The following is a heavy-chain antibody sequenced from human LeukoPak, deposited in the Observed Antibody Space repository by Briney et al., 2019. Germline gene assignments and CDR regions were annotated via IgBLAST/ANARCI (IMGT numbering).Heavy chain of an antibody. CDR3: ARGEYSSSWDHYYFDY. D-gene: IGHD6-13*01. J-gene: IGHJ4*02. CDR2: INPNSGGT. Sequence: ASVKVSCKASGYTFTGYYMHWVRQAPGQGLEWMGRINPNSGGTNYAQTFQGRVTMTRDTSITTAYLEVCSLRSDDTAVYYCARGEYSSSWDHYYFDYWGQGTLVTVSS. V-gene: IGHV1-2*06. CDR1: GYTFTGYY.